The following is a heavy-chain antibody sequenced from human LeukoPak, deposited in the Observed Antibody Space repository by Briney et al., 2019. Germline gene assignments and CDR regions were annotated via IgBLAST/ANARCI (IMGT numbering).Heavy chain of an antibody. D-gene: IGHD5-18*01. V-gene: IGHV1-69*05. Sequence: SSVKVSCKASGGTFSSYAISWVRQAPGQGLEWMGGIIPIFGTANYAQKFQGRVTITTDESTSTAYMELSSLRSEDTAVYYCASTAMDTVLMVYGGQGTLVTVSS. CDR1: GGTFSSYA. CDR3: ASTAMDTVLMVY. J-gene: IGHJ4*02. CDR2: IIPIFGTA.